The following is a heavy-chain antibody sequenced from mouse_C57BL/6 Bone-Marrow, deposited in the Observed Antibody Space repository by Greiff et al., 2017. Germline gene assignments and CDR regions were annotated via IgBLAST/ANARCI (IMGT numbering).Heavy chain of an antibody. CDR3: ARRWRYPFDY. V-gene: IGHV1-52*01. D-gene: IGHD1-1*01. J-gene: IGHJ2*01. CDR2: IDPSDSET. Sequence: VQLQQPGAELVRPGSSVKLSCKASGFTFTSYWMHWVQQRPIQGLEWIGNIDPSDSETHYNQKFKDKATLTVDKYSSTVYMQLSSLTSEDSAVXYCARRWRYPFDYGGQGTTLTGAS. CDR1: GFTFTSYW.